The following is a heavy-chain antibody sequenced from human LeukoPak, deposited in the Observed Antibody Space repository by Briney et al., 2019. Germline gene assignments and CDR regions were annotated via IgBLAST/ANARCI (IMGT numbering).Heavy chain of an antibody. CDR1: GFTFSSYS. V-gene: IGHV3-48*02. J-gene: IGHJ4*02. CDR3: ARFTGYNSGWPFDY. CDR2: ISSSSSSM. D-gene: IGHD6-19*01. Sequence: PGGSLRLSCAASGFTFSSYSMNWVRQAPGKGLEWVSYISSSSSSMFYADSVRGRFTISRDNAKNSLYLQMNSLRDEDTAVYYCARFTGYNSGWPFDYRGQGTLVTVSS.